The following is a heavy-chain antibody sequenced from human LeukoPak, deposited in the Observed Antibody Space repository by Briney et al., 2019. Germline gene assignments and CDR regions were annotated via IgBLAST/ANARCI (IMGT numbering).Heavy chain of an antibody. CDR3: ARAYSYYYDSSGYYTAGFWRFDP. V-gene: IGHV4-34*01. Sequence: SETLSLTCAVYGGSFSGYYWSWIRQPPGKGLEWIGSIYYSGTTYYNPSLKSRVTISVDTSKNQFSLKLSSVTAADTAVYYCARAYSYYYDSSGYYTAGFWRFDPWGQGTLVTVSS. D-gene: IGHD3-22*01. J-gene: IGHJ5*02. CDR2: IYYSGTT. CDR1: GGSFSGYY.